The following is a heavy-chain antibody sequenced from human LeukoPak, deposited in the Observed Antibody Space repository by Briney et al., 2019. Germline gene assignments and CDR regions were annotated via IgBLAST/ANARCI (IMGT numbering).Heavy chain of an antibody. V-gene: IGHV3-48*03. CDR1: GFTFSSYE. Sequence: GGSLRLSCAASGFTFSSYEMNWVRQAPGKGLEWISYISSDSGSTIYYADSVRGRFTIFRDNAKQSLYLQMNTLRAEDTAVYYCARRVDMDVWGKGTTVIVSS. CDR3: ARRVDMDV. CDR2: ISSDSGSTI. J-gene: IGHJ6*03.